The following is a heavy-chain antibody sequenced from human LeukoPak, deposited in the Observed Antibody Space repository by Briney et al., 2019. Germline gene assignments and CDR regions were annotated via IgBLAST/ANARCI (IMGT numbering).Heavy chain of an antibody. CDR1: GGSISSSSYY. CDR2: IYYSGST. V-gene: IGHV4-39*07. J-gene: IGHJ4*02. CDR3: ARSYYYGSGSILDY. Sequence: SETLSLTCNVSGGSISSSSYYWGWIRQPPGKGLEWIGSIYYSGSTYYNPSLKSRVTISVDTSKNQFSLKLSSVTAADTAVYYCARSYYYGSGSILDYWGQGTLVTVSS. D-gene: IGHD3-10*01.